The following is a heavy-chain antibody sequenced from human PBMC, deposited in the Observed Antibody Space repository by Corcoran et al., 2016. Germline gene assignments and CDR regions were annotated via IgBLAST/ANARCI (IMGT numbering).Heavy chain of an antibody. CDR1: GGTFSSYA. J-gene: IGHJ5*02. CDR3: ARDGTTDMVVVPAAIGGWFDP. V-gene: IGHV1-69*01. D-gene: IGHD2-2*02. CDR2: IIPIFGTA. Sequence: QVQLVQSGAEVKKPGSSVKVSCKASGGTFSSYAISWVRQAPGQGLEWMGGIIPIFGTANYAQKFQGRVTITADESTSTAYMELSSLRSEDTAVDYCARDGTTDMVVVPAAIGGWFDPWGQGTLVTVSS.